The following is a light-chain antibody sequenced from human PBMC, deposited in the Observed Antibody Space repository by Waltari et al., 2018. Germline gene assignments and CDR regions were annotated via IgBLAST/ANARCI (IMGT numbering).Light chain of an antibody. J-gene: IGLJ3*02. CDR3: ATWDDSLSGRV. CDR2: ANY. CDR1: PSHIGTNT. Sequence: QSVLTQPPSTSGTPGQGVTIPCSVSPSHIGTNTVTCYQLPPGTAPKTVIFANYHRPSGVPDRFSASKSGTSASLVISGLQSEDEADYFCATWDDSLSGRVFGGGTKVTVL. V-gene: IGLV1-44*01.